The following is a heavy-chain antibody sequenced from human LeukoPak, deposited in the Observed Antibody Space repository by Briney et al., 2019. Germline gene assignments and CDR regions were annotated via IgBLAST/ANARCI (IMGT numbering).Heavy chain of an antibody. D-gene: IGHD3-10*01. CDR2: IYYSGST. J-gene: IGHJ4*02. CDR1: GGSISSYY. Sequence: SETLSLTCTVSGGSISSYYWSWIRQPPGKGLEWIGYIYYSGSTNYNPSLKSRVTISVDTSKNQFSLKLRSVTAADTAVYYCARLWFGGLVTDSWGQGTLVTVSS. CDR3: ARLWFGGLVTDS. V-gene: IGHV4-59*12.